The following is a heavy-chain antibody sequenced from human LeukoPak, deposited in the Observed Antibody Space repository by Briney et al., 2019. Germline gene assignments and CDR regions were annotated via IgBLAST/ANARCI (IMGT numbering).Heavy chain of an antibody. CDR1: GFTVSSNY. V-gene: IGHV3-66*01. Sequence: GGSLRLSCAASGFTVSSNYMSWVRQAPGKGLEWVSVIYSGGSTYYADSVKGRFTISRDNSKNTLYPQMNSLRAEDTAVYYCAREMSLLRAITFGGVPLHWGQGTLVTVSS. CDR2: IYSGGST. CDR3: AREMSLLRAITFGGVPLH. J-gene: IGHJ4*02. D-gene: IGHD3-16*01.